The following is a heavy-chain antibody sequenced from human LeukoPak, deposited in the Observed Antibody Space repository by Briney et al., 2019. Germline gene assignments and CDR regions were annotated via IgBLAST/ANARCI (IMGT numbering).Heavy chain of an antibody. CDR3: ARDPSRGGLQVRSPLYYFDY. D-gene: IGHD5-24*01. J-gene: IGHJ4*02. Sequence: SETLTLTCTASGSSINSYCWSWIRQPPGKGLEWIGHIYYSGSTNYNPSLKSRVTISVDTSRSQFSLKLSSVTAADTALYYCARDPSRGGLQVRSPLYYFDYWGQGTLVTVSS. CDR1: GSSINSYC. CDR2: IYYSGST. V-gene: IGHV4-59*01.